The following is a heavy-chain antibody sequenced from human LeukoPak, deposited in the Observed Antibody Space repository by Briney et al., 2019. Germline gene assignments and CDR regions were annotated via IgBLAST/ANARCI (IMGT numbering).Heavy chain of an antibody. CDR2: ICSSGSYI. V-gene: IGHV3-21*01. Sequence: PGGSLRLSCAASGFTFSSYSMNWVRQAPGKGLEWVSSICSSGSYIYYADSVKGRFTISRDNTKNSLYLQMDSLRAEDTAVYYCARVGVTVLSGVQNWGQGNLVTVS. CDR1: GFTFSSYS. D-gene: IGHD1-26*01. CDR3: ARVGVTVLSGVQN. J-gene: IGHJ4*02.